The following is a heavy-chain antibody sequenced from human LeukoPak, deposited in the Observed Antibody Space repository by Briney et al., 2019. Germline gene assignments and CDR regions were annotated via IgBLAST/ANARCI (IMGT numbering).Heavy chain of an antibody. D-gene: IGHD6-13*01. Sequence: GGSLRLSCTASGVTLSSYGMHWVRQAPGKGLEWVAVTSYDGSNEYYADSMKGRFTVSRDNSKNTLYLQMNDLRTEDTAVYYCAKDSSRWAFDSWGQGTLVTVSS. CDR2: TSYDGSNE. J-gene: IGHJ4*02. V-gene: IGHV3-30*18. CDR1: GVTLSSYG. CDR3: AKDSSRWAFDS.